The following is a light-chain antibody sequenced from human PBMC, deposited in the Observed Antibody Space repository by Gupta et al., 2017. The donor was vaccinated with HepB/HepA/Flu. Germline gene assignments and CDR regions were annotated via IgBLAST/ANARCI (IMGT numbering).Light chain of an antibody. Sequence: SYELTQPLSVSVALGQTARIPCGGNNIGSKNVHWYQQKPGQAPVLVIYRDSNRPSGIPERFSGSNSGNTATLTISRAQVGDEADYCCQVLDSSVVFGGGTKLTVL. J-gene: IGLJ2*01. V-gene: IGLV3-9*01. CDR1: NIGSKN. CDR3: QVLDSSVV. CDR2: RDS.